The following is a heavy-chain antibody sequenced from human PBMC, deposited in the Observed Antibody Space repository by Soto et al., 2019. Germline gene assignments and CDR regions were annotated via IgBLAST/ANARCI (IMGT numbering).Heavy chain of an antibody. CDR3: SSMYIFAHHAFHF. CDR2: IYYTGAT. Sequence: SETLSLTCTVSGDSVGNTNYYWGWIRQPPGKGLEWIGYIYYTGATNYNPSLKSRVTISLDTSKNQFSLQLNSVTTADKAVYSFSSMYIFAHHAFHFCGQEIMVIVSS. D-gene: IGHD3-9*01. V-gene: IGHV4-61*01. CDR1: GDSVGNTNYY. J-gene: IGHJ3*01.